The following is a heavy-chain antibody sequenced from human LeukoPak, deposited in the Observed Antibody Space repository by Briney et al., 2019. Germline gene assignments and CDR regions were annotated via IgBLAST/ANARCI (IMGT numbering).Heavy chain of an antibody. Sequence: GGSLRLSCAASGFTFSSYSMNWVRQAPGKGLEWVSYISSSSSTIYYADSVKGRFTISRDNAKNSLYLQMNSLRDEDTSVYYCARGITGGRTGFDYWGQGTLVTVSS. V-gene: IGHV3-48*02. D-gene: IGHD7-27*01. J-gene: IGHJ4*02. CDR1: GFTFSSYS. CDR3: ARGITGGRTGFDY. CDR2: ISSSSSTI.